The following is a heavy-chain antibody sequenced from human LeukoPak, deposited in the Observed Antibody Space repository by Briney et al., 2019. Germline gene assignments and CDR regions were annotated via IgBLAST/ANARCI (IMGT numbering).Heavy chain of an antibody. D-gene: IGHD4-17*01. J-gene: IGHJ4*02. Sequence: SETLSLTCAVPGGSFSGYYWTWIRQPPGKGLEWIGEINHSGSANYNPSLMSRVTISLDTSKNHFSLNLGSVTAADTAVYYCARGQGTVTTHWGQGTLVTVSS. CDR2: INHSGSA. CDR3: ARGQGTVTTH. V-gene: IGHV4-34*01. CDR1: GGSFSGYY.